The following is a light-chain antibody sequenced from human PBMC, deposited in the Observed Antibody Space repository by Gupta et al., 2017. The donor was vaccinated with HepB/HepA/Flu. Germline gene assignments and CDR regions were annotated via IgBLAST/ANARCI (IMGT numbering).Light chain of an antibody. V-gene: IGKV3-20*01. CDR1: ESFTSSY. Sequence: DTVLTQSTGTLPLSPGVSATLSCRASESFTSSYLAWYQQKPGQAPRLLIYSTSSRATGIPDRFSGSGSGTDFTLTINRLESEDFAVYYCQQFGISPWTFGQGTKVEIK. CDR2: STS. CDR3: QQFGISPWT. J-gene: IGKJ1*01.